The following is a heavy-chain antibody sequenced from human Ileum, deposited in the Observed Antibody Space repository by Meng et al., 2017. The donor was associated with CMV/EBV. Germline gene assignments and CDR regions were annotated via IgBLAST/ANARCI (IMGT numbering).Heavy chain of an antibody. D-gene: IGHD6-13*01. Sequence: VQLQQSGPGLVNTSQTLLLTCAISGDSVSSTTVTWNWIRQSPSRGLEWLGRTYYRSKWFNDYALSVRGRITINPDISKNQLSLQLNSVTPEDTAVYYCVRLTGNSWLDYWGRGTLVTVSS. CDR2: TYYRSKWFN. V-gene: IGHV6-1*01. J-gene: IGHJ4*02. CDR3: VRLTGNSWLDY. CDR1: GDSVSSTTVT.